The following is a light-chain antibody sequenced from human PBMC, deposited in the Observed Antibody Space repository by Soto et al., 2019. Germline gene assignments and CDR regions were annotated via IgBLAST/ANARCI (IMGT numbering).Light chain of an antibody. CDR1: QSVSSY. V-gene: IGKV3-11*01. CDR3: QRRSWT. J-gene: IGKJ1*01. CDR2: DAS. Sequence: EIVLTQSPATLSLSPGERATLSCRASQSVSSYLAWYQQKPAQAPRILIYDASNRATGIPARFSGRGSGTDFTLTISSLEPEDFAVYYCQRRSWTFGQGTKVEI.